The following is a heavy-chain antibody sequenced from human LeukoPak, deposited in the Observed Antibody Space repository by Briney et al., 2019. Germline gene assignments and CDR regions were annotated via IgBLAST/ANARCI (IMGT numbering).Heavy chain of an antibody. V-gene: IGHV3-30*04. J-gene: IGHJ4*02. CDR2: TSSDGNK. CDR3: ARERGIRALYFDN. CDR1: GFTFSSYT. D-gene: IGHD3-16*01. Sequence: GGSLRLSCAAYGFTFSSYTMHWVRQAPGKGLEWVALTSSDGNKYFADSVQGRFTISRDNSRNTVYLQLDSLRPDDTAVYYCARERGIRALYFDNWGQGTLVTVSS.